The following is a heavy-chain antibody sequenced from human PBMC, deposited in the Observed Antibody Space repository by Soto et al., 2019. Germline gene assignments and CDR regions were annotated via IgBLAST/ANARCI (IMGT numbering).Heavy chain of an antibody. CDR1: GFTFSSYA. CDR2: ISSSSSYI. V-gene: IGHV3-21*01. Sequence: PGGSLRLSCAASGFTFSSYAMSWVRQAPGKGLEWVSSISSSSSYIYYADSVKGRFTISRDNAKNSLYLQMNSLRAEDTAVYYCARVVAVAGSQAFDIWGQGTMVTVS. J-gene: IGHJ3*02. D-gene: IGHD6-19*01. CDR3: ARVVAVAGSQAFDI.